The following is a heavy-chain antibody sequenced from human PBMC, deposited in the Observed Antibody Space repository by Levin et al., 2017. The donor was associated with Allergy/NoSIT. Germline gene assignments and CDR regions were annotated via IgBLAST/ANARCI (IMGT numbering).Heavy chain of an antibody. J-gene: IGHJ6*02. CDR3: VRDQIHTYYESWSGYSDYNGMDV. Sequence: GGSLRLSCAASGFTFSSYSMNWVRQAPGKGLEWVSYISRSRSSIYYADSVKGRFTISRANAKNSLYLQMDSLRVEDTGVYYCVRDQIHTYYESWSGYSDYNGMDVWGQGTTVTVSS. V-gene: IGHV3-48*01. CDR2: ISRSRSSI. D-gene: IGHD3-3*01. CDR1: GFTFSSYS.